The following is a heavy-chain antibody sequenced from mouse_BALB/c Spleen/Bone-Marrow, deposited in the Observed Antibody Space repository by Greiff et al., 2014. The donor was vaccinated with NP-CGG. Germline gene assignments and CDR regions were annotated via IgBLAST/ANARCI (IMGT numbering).Heavy chain of an antibody. D-gene: IGHD2-10*02. CDR1: GYIFTSYW. V-gene: IGHV1S132*01. J-gene: IGHJ4*01. Sequence: QVQLQQSGAELVRPGASVKLSCTTSGYIFTSYWIHWVKQRSGQGLEWMARIYPGTGTTFYNEKFKGKAPLTADQSSSTAYLQLSSLKSEDPTVYFCAREYGNYNYALDYWGQGTSVTVSS. CDR3: AREYGNYNYALDY. CDR2: IYPGTGTT.